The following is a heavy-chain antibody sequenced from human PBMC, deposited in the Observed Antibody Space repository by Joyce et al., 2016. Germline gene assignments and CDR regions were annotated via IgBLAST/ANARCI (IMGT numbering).Heavy chain of an antibody. Sequence: SWVRQYPGKGLEWIGYIFYSGTTSYNPSLKSRITMSVDKSRTQFSLNLGSVSAADTAVYYCARGRIAAEWFFDYWGQGILVTASS. CDR3: ARGRIAAEWFFDY. CDR2: IFYSGTT. J-gene: IGHJ4*02. D-gene: IGHD6-13*01. V-gene: IGHV4-31*02.